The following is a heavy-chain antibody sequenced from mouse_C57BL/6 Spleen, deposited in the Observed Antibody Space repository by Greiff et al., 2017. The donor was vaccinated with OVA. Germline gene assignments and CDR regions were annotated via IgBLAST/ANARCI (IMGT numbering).Heavy chain of an antibody. J-gene: IGHJ3*01. D-gene: IGHD2-3*01. V-gene: IGHV6-3*01. Sequence: EVMLVESGGGLVQPGGSMKLSCVASGFTFSNYWMNWVRQSPEKGLEWVAQIRLKSDNYATHYAESVKGRFTISRDDSKSSVYLQMNNLRAEDTGIYYCTGGDGYSWFAYWGQGTLVTVSA. CDR1: GFTFSNYW. CDR3: TGGDGYSWFAY. CDR2: IRLKSDNYAT.